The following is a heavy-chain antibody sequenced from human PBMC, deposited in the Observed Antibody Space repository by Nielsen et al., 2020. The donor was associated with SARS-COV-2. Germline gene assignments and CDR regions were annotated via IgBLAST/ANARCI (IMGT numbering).Heavy chain of an antibody. CDR2: IYPGDSDT. D-gene: IGHD1-1*01. Sequence: ESLKISCKASGYKFTDNWIGWVRQMPGKGLEWMGIIYPGDSDTRYSPSFQGQVTMSVDTSTDTAYLEWRSLKASDTATYYCARYDDWFDPWGQGTLVTVTS. CDR1: GYKFTDNW. CDR3: ARYDDWFDP. J-gene: IGHJ5*02. V-gene: IGHV5-51*01.